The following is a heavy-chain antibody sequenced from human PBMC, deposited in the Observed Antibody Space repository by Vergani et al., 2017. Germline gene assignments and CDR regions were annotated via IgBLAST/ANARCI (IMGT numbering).Heavy chain of an antibody. D-gene: IGHD3-22*01. CDR3: AREDNYYDSSGYYSWYFDL. CDR2: ISAYNGNT. CDR1: GYTFTSYG. V-gene: IGHV1-18*01. Sequence: QVQLVQSGAEVKKPGASVKVSCKASGYTFTSYGISWVRQAPGQGLEWVGWISAYNGNTNYAQKLQGRVTLATNPSTSTSYMELRSLRSDDTAVYYCAREDNYYDSSGYYSWYFDLWGRGTLVTVSS. J-gene: IGHJ2*01.